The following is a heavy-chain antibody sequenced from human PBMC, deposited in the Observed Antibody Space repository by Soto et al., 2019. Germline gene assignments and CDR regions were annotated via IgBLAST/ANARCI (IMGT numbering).Heavy chain of an antibody. CDR3: APDTGGSYDY. J-gene: IGHJ4*02. CDR2: TRDKPNNYAA. V-gene: IGHV3-72*01. CDR1: GFAFDDYY. D-gene: IGHD1-26*01. Sequence: EGQLVQSGGGLVQPGGSLRLSCTASGFAFDDYYMDWVRQVPGKGLEWIGRTRDKPNNYAAEYVASVKGRFTISRDASKDSMYLQMNPVKTEDPAVYYCAPDTGGSYDYWGQGALVIVSS.